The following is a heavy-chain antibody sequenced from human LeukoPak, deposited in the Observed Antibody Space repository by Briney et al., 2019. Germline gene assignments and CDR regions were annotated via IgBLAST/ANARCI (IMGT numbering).Heavy chain of an antibody. V-gene: IGHV3-7*03. CDR1: GFTSSTYW. CDR2: IEQGGSKE. D-gene: IGHD2-21*01. J-gene: IGHJ4*02. Sequence: PGGSLRLSCAASGFTSSTYWMNWVRQAPGKGLEWVANIEQGGSKEYYVDSVKGRFTISRDNSKNTLYLQMNSLRAEDTAVYYCAKDPWVIILPGSDYWGQGTLVTVSS. CDR3: AKDPWVIILPGSDY.